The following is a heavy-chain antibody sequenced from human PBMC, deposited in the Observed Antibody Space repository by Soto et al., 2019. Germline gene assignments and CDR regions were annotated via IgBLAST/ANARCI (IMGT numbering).Heavy chain of an antibody. J-gene: IGHJ5*02. V-gene: IGHV4-61*03. CDR3: AKSYCRDALSCNWFDP. CDR2: VCNSGRS. Sequence: SETLSLTCTVSGGSISGSTSTDYWAWIRQPPGKGLEWIGYVCNSGRSNYNPSLKSRVTISVDTSKNHLSLQLNSVTAADTAVYYCAKSYCRDALSCNWFDPWGQGTLVTLSA. D-gene: IGHD2-15*01. CDR1: GGSISGSTSTDY.